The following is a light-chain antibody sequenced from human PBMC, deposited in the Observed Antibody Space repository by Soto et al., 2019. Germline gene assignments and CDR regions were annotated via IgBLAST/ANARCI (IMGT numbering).Light chain of an antibody. CDR1: QTVSSS. V-gene: IGKV3-11*01. Sequence: EIVLTQSPATLSLSPGERATLSCRASQTVSSSLAWYQQKPGQAPRLLIYVASNRATGIPARFSGSGSGADFTLTISSLEPEDFALYYCQQHINWPLTFGGGTKVEIK. J-gene: IGKJ4*01. CDR2: VAS. CDR3: QQHINWPLT.